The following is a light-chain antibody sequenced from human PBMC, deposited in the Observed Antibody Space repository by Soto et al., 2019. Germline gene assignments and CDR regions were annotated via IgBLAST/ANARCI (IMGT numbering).Light chain of an antibody. CDR1: QSISSY. V-gene: IGKV1-39*01. CDR2: AAS. CDR3: QQSYSSSLT. J-gene: IGKJ1*01. Sequence: DIQMTQSPSSLSASVGDRVTITCRASQSISSYLNWYQQKPGKAPKLLIYAASSLQSGVPSRFSGSGSGTDFTLTISSLQPADFATYSCQQSYSSSLTFGQGTKVEIK.